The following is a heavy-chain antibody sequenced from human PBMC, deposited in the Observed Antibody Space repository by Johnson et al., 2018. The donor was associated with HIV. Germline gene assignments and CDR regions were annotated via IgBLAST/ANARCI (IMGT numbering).Heavy chain of an antibody. Sequence: VQLVESGGGLVQPGRSLRLSCAASGFTFDDYAMHWVRQAPGKGLEWVSGISWNSGSIGYADSVKGRFTISRDNAKNSLYLQMNRLRADDTAVYYCAGGRGWVTLNAFDMWGQGTLVAVS. D-gene: IGHD4-23*01. J-gene: IGHJ3*02. V-gene: IGHV3-9*01. CDR3: AGGRGWVTLNAFDM. CDR2: ISWNSGSI. CDR1: GFTFDDYA.